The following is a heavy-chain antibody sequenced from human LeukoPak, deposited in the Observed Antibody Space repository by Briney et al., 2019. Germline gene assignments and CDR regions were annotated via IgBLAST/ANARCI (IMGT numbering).Heavy chain of an antibody. CDR1: GYTFTSYY. Sequence: ASVKVSCKASGYTFTSYYMHWVRQAPGLGLEWMGIINPSGGSTSYAQKFQGRVTMTRDTSTSTVYMELSSLRSEDTAVYYCARPQEGITMVRGVIRWAAFDIWGQGTMVTVSS. V-gene: IGHV1-46*01. J-gene: IGHJ3*02. D-gene: IGHD3-10*01. CDR2: INPSGGST. CDR3: ARPQEGITMVRGVIRWAAFDI.